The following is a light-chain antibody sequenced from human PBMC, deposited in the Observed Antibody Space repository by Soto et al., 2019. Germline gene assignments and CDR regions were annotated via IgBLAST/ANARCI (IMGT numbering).Light chain of an antibody. V-gene: IGKV3-15*01. J-gene: IGKJ4*01. CDR2: GAS. CDR1: QSVSSN. CDR3: QQYNNWHPLT. Sequence: ILMTTSPSTLSVSPGERATLSCRASQSVSSNLAWYQQKPGQAPRLLIYGASTRATGIPARFSGSGSGTEFTLTISSLQYEDFAVYYCQQYNNWHPLTFGGGTKVDTK.